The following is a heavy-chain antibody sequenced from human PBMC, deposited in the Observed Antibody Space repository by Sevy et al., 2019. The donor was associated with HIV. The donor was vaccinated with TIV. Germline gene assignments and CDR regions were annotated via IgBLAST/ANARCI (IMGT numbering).Heavy chain of an antibody. V-gene: IGHV3-23*01. D-gene: IGHD2-15*01. J-gene: IGHJ6*02. CDR2: CSGSGGST. Sequence: GGSLRLSCAASGFTFSSYAMSWVRQAPEKGLEWVSDCSGSGGSTYYADSVKGRFTISRDNAKNSLYLQMNSLRAEDTAAYYCARDGGPRGYCSGGSCYSDYYYGMDVWGQGTTVTVSS. CDR1: GFTFSSYA. CDR3: ARDGGPRGYCSGGSCYSDYYYGMDV.